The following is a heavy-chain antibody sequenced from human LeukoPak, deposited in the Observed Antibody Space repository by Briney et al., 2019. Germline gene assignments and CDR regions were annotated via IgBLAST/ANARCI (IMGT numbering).Heavy chain of an antibody. J-gene: IGHJ4*02. D-gene: IGHD6-19*01. V-gene: IGHV3-30*03. Sequence: GGSLRLSCAASGFTFSSYDMHWVRQAPGKGLEWVALISYDGGNKYYADSVKGRFTISRGNSKNTLYLQMNSLRPEDTALYYCASRSSSGWNYFDYWGQGTLVTVSS. CDR3: ASRSSSGWNYFDY. CDR1: GFTFSSYD. CDR2: ISYDGGNK.